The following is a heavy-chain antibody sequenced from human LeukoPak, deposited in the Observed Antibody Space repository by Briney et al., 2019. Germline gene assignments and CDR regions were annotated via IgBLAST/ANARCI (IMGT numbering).Heavy chain of an antibody. Sequence: SETLSLTCTVSGGSISNHTSYWGWIRQPPGQGLEWIGSIYYSGNTHYNPSLKSRVTISVDTSKNQFSLKLSSVTAADTAVYYCARHYCGGDCYRLDYWGQGTLVTVSS. CDR2: IYYSGNT. J-gene: IGHJ4*02. V-gene: IGHV4-39*01. CDR3: ARHYCGGDCYRLDY. CDR1: GGSISNHTSY. D-gene: IGHD2-21*02.